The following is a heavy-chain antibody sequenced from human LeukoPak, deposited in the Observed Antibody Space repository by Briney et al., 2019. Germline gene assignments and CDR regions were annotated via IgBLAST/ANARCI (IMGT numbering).Heavy chain of an antibody. D-gene: IGHD6-13*01. CDR3: AKGNSIAAAGFLDY. V-gene: IGHV3-43D*03. CDR1: GFSFSIYG. CDR2: ISWDGGST. J-gene: IGHJ4*02. Sequence: GGSLRLSCAASGFSFSIYGMSWVRQTPGKGLEWVSLISWDGGSTFYADSVKGRFTISRDNSKNSLYLQMNNLRAEDTALYYCAKGNSIAAAGFLDYWGQGTLVTVSS.